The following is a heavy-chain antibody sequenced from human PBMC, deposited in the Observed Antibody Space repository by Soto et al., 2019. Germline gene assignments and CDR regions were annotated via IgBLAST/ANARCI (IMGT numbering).Heavy chain of an antibody. V-gene: IGHV1-69*12. D-gene: IGHD1-26*01. CDR3: ARLGSYLRRFDY. CDR1: GGTFSSYA. J-gene: IGHJ4*02. Sequence: QVQLVQSGAEVKKPGSSVKVSCKASGGTFSSYAISWVRQAPGQGLEWMGGIIPIFGTANYAQKFQGRVXIXAXXSTSTAYMELSSLRSEDTAVYYCARLGSYLRRFDYWGQGTLVTVSS. CDR2: IIPIFGTA.